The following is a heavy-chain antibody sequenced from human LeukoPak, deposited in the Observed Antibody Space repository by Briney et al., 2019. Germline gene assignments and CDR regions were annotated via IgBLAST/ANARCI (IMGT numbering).Heavy chain of an antibody. J-gene: IGHJ4*02. CDR2: ISTSGST. CDR3: ARSHYGDFVDY. D-gene: IGHD4-17*01. Sequence: SETLSLTCAVSAASISNYYWSWIRQAPGKGLEWIGYISTSGSTNYNPSLKSRVTISVDTSKNQFSLKLSSVTAADTAVYYCARSHYGDFVDYWGQGTLVTVSS. CDR1: AASISNYY. V-gene: IGHV4-4*09.